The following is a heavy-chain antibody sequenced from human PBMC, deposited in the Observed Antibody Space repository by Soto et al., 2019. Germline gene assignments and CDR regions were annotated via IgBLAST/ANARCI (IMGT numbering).Heavy chain of an antibody. J-gene: IGHJ4*02. V-gene: IGHV4-31*03. D-gene: IGHD2-8*01. CDR1: GGSVSSDDYS. Sequence: QVQLQESGPGLVKPSQTLSVTCTVSGGSVSSDDYSWSWIRKHPGKGLEWIGYIRDRGSTYYNPSLEGRATISVDTSKNQFSLRLRCVTAADTAVYYCARAMANYFDYWGQGTLVTASS. CDR2: IRDRGST. CDR3: ARAMANYFDY.